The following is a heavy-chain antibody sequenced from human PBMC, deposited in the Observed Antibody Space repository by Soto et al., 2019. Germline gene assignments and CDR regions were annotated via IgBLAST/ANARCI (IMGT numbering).Heavy chain of an antibody. V-gene: IGHV2-5*02. Sequence: QITLNESGPTVVRPTETLTLTCRFSGFSFTTSGVGVGWIRQSPGKAPEWLALIYWDDDKRYSASLKSRLTTTKDTSKNQVVLTVSDLDPTDTATYYCAHRVLRTVFGLVTTSAIYFDFWGQGTPVAVSS. D-gene: IGHD3-3*01. J-gene: IGHJ4*02. CDR3: AHRVLRTVFGLVTTSAIYFDF. CDR1: GFSFTTSGVG. CDR2: IYWDDDK.